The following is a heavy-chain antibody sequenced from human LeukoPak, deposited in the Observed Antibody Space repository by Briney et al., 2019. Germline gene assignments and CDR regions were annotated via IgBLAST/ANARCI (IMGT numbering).Heavy chain of an antibody. Sequence: GGSLRLSCAASGFTFSSYGMSWVRQAPGQGLEWVSGISGSAQRTYYADSVKGRSTISRDNFKRTLYLEMNSLRAGDTAVYYCAKRYIANTGPIDYWGQGTLVTVSS. J-gene: IGHJ4*02. CDR3: AKRYIANTGPIDY. D-gene: IGHD1-1*01. V-gene: IGHV3-23*01. CDR1: GFTFSSYG. CDR2: ISGSAQRT.